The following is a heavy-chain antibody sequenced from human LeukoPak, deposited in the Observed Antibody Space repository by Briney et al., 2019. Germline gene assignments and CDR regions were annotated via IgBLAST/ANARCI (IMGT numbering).Heavy chain of an antibody. V-gene: IGHV1-18*01. J-gene: IGHJ6*03. CDR2: ISAYNGNT. Sequence: GASVKISCKASGFTFTSYGISWVRQAPGQGLEWMGWISAYNGNTNYAQKLQGRVTMTTDTSTSTAYMELRSLRSDDTAVYYCARADPLHLKPQDCSSTSCPPGYYYYMDVWGKGTTVTVSS. CDR3: ARADPLHLKPQDCSSTSCPPGYYYYMDV. CDR1: GFTFTSYG. D-gene: IGHD2-2*01.